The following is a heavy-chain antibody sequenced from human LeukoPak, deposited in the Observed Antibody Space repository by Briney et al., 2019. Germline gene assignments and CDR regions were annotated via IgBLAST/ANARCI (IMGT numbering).Heavy chain of an antibody. D-gene: IGHD5-12*01. CDR2: ISYDGSNK. CDR1: GFTFSSYA. Sequence: GGSLRLSCAASGFTFSSYAMHWVRQAPGKGLEWVAVISYDGSNKYYADSVKGRFTISRDNSKNMLYLQMNSLRAEDTAVYYCARDLLDIVATNHNYYYYGMDVWGKGTTVTVSS. J-gene: IGHJ6*04. V-gene: IGHV3-30*04. CDR3: ARDLLDIVATNHNYYYYGMDV.